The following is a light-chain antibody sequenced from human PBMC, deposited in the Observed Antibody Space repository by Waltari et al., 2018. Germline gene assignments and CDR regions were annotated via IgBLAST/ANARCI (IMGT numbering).Light chain of an antibody. V-gene: IGLV2-23*02. CDR3: CSYAGSSTHVL. CDR2: SVS. Sequence: QSALTQPASVSGSPGQSITISCTGTSRDVGGYNYVSWYQQYPDKAPKLMIYSVSKRPSGVSNRFSGSKSGNTASLTISGLQAEDEADYYCCSYAGSSTHVLFGGGTKLTVL. J-gene: IGLJ2*01. CDR1: SRDVGGYNY.